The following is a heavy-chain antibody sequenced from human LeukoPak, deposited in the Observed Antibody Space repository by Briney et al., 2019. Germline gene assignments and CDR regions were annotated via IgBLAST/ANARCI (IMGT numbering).Heavy chain of an antibody. CDR3: ARPHYGGNVDYFDY. CDR1: GFTFSSYE. CDR2: ISSSGSTI. Sequence: GGSLILSCAASGFTFSSYEMNWVRQAPGKGLEWVSYISSSGSTIYYADSVKGRFTISRDNAKNSLYLQMNSLRAEDTAVYYCARPHYGGNVDYFDYWGQGTLVTVSS. D-gene: IGHD4-23*01. V-gene: IGHV3-48*03. J-gene: IGHJ4*02.